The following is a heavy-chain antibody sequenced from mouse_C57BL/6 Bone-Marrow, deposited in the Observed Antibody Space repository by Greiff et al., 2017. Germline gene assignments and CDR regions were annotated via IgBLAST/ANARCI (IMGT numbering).Heavy chain of an antibody. V-gene: IGHV1-69*01. D-gene: IGHD4-1*01. Sequence: QVQLQQPGAELVMPGASVKLSCKASGYTFTSYWMHWVKQRPGQGLEWIGEIDPSDSYTNYNKKFKGKSTLTVDKSSSTAYMQLSSLTSEDSAVYYCARRLTGPYAIDYWGQGTSVTVSS. CDR2: IDPSDSYT. J-gene: IGHJ4*01. CDR1: GYTFTSYW. CDR3: ARRLTGPYAIDY.